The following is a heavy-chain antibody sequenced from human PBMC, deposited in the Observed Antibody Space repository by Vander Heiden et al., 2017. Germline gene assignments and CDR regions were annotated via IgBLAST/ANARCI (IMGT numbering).Heavy chain of an antibody. CDR2: MKSDGNIK. CDR3: TRETNSITADY. CDR1: GFIFSSYW. V-gene: IGHV3-74*01. D-gene: IGHD3-22*01. J-gene: IGHJ4*02. Sequence: EVQLVESGGGLVQPGGSLRLSCATSGFIFSSYWIHCVRQVPGKGLVWVARMKSDGNIKDYVDSVKGRFTISRDNVKNTVYLQMNSLRADDTAVYYCTRETNSITADYWGQGTLVTVSS.